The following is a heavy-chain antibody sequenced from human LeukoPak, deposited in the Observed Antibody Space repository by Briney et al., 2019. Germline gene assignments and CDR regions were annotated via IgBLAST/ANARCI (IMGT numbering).Heavy chain of an antibody. J-gene: IGHJ1*01. CDR3: ATLDSTKSVL. CDR1: GFRFGRDW. D-gene: IGHD2-2*01. CDR2: VKQDGTEK. V-gene: IGHV3-7*01. Sequence: GGSLRLSCVASGFRFGRDWISWVRQAPGKGLEWVACVKQDGTEKKYVVSVWGRFTVSVDNGKNSLYLQMNSLRAKDTAKYYCATLDSTKSVLWGRGTAVIVSS.